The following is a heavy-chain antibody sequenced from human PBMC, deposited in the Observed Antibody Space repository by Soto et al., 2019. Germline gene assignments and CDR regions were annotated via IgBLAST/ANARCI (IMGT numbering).Heavy chain of an antibody. CDR1: GFTFSSYS. J-gene: IGHJ4*02. V-gene: IGHV3-48*02. D-gene: IGHD2-2*01. Sequence: GGSLRLSCAASGFTFSSYSMNWVRQAPGKGLEWVSYISSSSSTIYYADSVKGRFTISRDNAKNSLYLQMNSLRDEDTAVYYCARAARYCSSTSCSNYDFWSGYPPGLYYFDYWGQGTLVTVSS. CDR2: ISSSSSTI. CDR3: ARAARYCSSTSCSNYDFWSGYPPGLYYFDY.